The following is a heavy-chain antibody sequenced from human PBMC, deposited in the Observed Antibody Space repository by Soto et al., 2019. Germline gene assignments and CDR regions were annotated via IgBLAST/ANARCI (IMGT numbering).Heavy chain of an antibody. CDR3: AKQDDRGALEI. J-gene: IGHJ3*02. CDR1: GKAFTSFW. CDR2: IYPGDSDT. D-gene: IGHD3-22*01. V-gene: IGHV5-51*01. Sequence: GESLKISCKISGKAFTSFWVVWVRQMPGRGLEWMWNIYPGDSDTRYTPPFQGQVTISADKSTNTAYLQWHSLQASDTALYYCAKQDDRGALEIWGQGTKVTVSS.